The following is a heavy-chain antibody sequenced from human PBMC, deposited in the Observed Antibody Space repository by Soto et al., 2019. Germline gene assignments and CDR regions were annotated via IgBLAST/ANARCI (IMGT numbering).Heavy chain of an antibody. D-gene: IGHD2-15*01. J-gene: IGHJ6*02. CDR2: IGSETYGGTT. CDR3: SSRGFGGRSYHSYGMDF. CDR1: GFTFGGKV. V-gene: IGHV3-49*01. Sequence: PGGSLRLSCTASGFTFGGKVVTWLRQAPGKGLEWVGFIGSETYGGTTDYAASVKGRFTILRDGSKSIAYLQMNSLITEDTAVYYCSSRGFGGRSYHSYGMDFWGQGTTVTVSS.